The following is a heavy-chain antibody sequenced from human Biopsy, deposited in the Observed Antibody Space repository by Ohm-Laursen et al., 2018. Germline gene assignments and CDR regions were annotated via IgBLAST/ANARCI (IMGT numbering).Heavy chain of an antibody. Sequence: PGTLSLTCTVSGDSINNFFWSWIRQPPGKGLEWIAYIDDTGNTKYNPSLLTRVTISIDTSRNQFSLEMTSMTAADTAVYYCARDGWQGYTYGFFESWGQGTLVTVSS. D-gene: IGHD5-18*01. CDR2: IDDTGNT. J-gene: IGHJ4*02. V-gene: IGHV4-59*01. CDR1: GDSINNFF. CDR3: ARDGWQGYTYGFFES.